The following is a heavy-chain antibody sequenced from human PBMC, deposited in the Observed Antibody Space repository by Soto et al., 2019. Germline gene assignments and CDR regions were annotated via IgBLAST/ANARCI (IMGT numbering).Heavy chain of an antibody. D-gene: IGHD3-22*01. J-gene: IGHJ4*02. CDR2: FDPEDGET. CDR1: GYTLTELS. CDR3: ATDKSRYYDSSGYSLTHTFDY. Sequence: ASVKVSCKASGYTLTELSMHWVRQAPGKGLEWMGGFDPEDGETIYAQKFQGRVTMTEDTSTDTAYMELSSLRSEDTAVYYCATDKSRYYDSSGYSLTHTFDYWGQGTLVTVSS. V-gene: IGHV1-24*01.